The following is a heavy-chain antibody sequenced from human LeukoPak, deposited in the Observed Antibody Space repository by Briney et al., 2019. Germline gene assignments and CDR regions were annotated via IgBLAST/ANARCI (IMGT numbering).Heavy chain of an antibody. CDR2: MNPNSGNT. CDR3: ARGRGLDFSSGSYLNWFDP. J-gene: IGHJ5*02. V-gene: IGHV1-8*01. Sequence: ASVKVSCKASGYTFTSYDINWVRQAPGQGLEWMGWMNPNSGNTGYAQKFQGRVTMTRNTSISTAYMELSSLRSEDTAVYYCARGRGLDFSSGSYLNWFDPWGQGTLVTVSS. CDR1: GYTFTSYD. D-gene: IGHD1-26*01.